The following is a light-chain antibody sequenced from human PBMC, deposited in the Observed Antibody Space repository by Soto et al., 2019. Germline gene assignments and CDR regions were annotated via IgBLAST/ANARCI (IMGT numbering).Light chain of an antibody. V-gene: IGKV1-5*03. Sequence: DIQMTQSPATLSASIGDRVTITCRASQNINTWLAWYQQKPGKVPQLLIYKASNLESGVPSRFSGSGSGTEFPLTISSLQPEDFATYYCQQFHFYSTFGQGTKVDIK. CDR2: KAS. CDR3: QQFHFYST. J-gene: IGKJ1*01. CDR1: QNINTW.